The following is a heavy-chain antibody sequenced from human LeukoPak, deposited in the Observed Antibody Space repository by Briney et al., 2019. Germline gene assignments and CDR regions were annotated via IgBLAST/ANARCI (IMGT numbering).Heavy chain of an antibody. CDR1: GYTFTSYY. J-gene: IGHJ5*02. V-gene: IGHV1-46*01. CDR3: ARRAGGLARNNWFDP. D-gene: IGHD3-16*01. CDR2: INPSGGST. Sequence: ASVKVSCKASGYTFTSYYMHWVRQAPGQGLEWMGIINPSGGSTSYEQKFQGRVTMTRDMSTSTVYTELSSLRSEDTAVYYCARRAGGLARNNWFDPWGQGTLVTVSS.